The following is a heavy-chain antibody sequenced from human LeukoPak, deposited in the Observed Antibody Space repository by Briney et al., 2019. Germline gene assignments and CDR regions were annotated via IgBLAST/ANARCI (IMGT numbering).Heavy chain of an antibody. CDR2: IRYDGSNK. J-gene: IGHJ4*02. D-gene: IGHD3-9*01. V-gene: IGHV3-30*02. CDR3: AKDSDMQDYDILTGYPDY. CDR1: GFTFAGYG. Sequence: QPGGSLRLSCAASGFTFAGYGMHWVRQAPGKGLEWVAFIRYDGSNKYYADSVKGRFTISRDNSKNTLYLQMNSLRAEDTAVYYCAKDSDMQDYDILTGYPDYWGQGTLVTVSS.